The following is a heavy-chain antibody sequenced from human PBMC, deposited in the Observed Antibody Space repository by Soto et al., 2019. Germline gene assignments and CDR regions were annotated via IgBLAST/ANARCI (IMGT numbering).Heavy chain of an antibody. CDR2: ISGGGGTT. Sequence: EVQLLESGGGLVQPGGSLRLSCAASRFTFTNYAMSWVRQAPGKGLEWVSTISGGGGTTFYTDSVKGRFTISRDNSKNTLYLQLNSLRAEDTAVYYCARGAGPVSTINFDYWGQGTLVTVSS. J-gene: IGHJ4*02. CDR1: RFTFTNYA. D-gene: IGHD5-12*01. V-gene: IGHV3-23*01. CDR3: ARGAGPVSTINFDY.